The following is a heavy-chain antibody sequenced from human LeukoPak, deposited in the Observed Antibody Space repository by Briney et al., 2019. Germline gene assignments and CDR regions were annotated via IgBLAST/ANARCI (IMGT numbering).Heavy chain of an antibody. J-gene: IGHJ6*02. CDR1: GFTFSNYG. V-gene: IGHV3-30*03. CDR2: ISYTGETK. Sequence: GGSLRLSCAASGFTFSNYGMQWVRQAPGKGLEWVAVISYTGETKYYGDSVKGRFTISRDNSKNTLYLQMNSLRAEDTAVYYCARDDYGMDVWGQGTRSPSP. CDR3: ARDDYGMDV.